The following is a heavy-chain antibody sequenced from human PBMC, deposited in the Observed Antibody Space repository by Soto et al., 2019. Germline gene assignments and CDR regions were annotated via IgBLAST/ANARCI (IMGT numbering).Heavy chain of an antibody. Sequence: QEHLVQSGGGVVQPGGSLRLSCDASGFTFSIFGMHWVRQAPGKGLEWVAVLSYDGTYKYYAYSVQGRFTISRDNYKNMLFLQMNSLRPDDTAVYYCAKDQDQYGSGYLYGMDVWGQGTAVKVSS. J-gene: IGHJ6*02. CDR1: GFTFSIFG. CDR3: AKDQDQYGSGYLYGMDV. D-gene: IGHD3-10*01. V-gene: IGHV3-30*18. CDR2: LSYDGTYK.